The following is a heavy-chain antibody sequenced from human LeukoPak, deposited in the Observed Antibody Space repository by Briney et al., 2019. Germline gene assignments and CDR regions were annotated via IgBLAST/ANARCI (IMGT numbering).Heavy chain of an antibody. Sequence: SETLSLTCTVSGGSISSYYWSWIRQPPGKGLEWIGYIYTSGSTNYNPSLKSRVTISVDASKNQFSLKLSSVTAADTAVYYCARVMGYYYDSSGYSHPKGAFDIWGQGTMVTVSS. CDR1: GGSISSYY. J-gene: IGHJ3*02. CDR2: IYTSGST. V-gene: IGHV4-4*09. CDR3: ARVMGYYYDSSGYSHPKGAFDI. D-gene: IGHD3-22*01.